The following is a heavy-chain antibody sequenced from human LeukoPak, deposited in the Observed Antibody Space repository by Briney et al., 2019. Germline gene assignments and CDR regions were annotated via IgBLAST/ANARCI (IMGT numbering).Heavy chain of an antibody. CDR1: GGTFSSYA. D-gene: IGHD3-22*01. CDR3: ARDYDSPPDGAFDI. Sequence: SVKVSFTASGGTFSSYAISWVRQAPGQGLEWMGGIIPIFGTANYAQKFQGRVTITADKSTSTAYMELSSLRSEDTAVYYCARDYDSPPDGAFDIWGQGTMVTVSS. J-gene: IGHJ3*02. V-gene: IGHV1-69*06. CDR2: IIPIFGTA.